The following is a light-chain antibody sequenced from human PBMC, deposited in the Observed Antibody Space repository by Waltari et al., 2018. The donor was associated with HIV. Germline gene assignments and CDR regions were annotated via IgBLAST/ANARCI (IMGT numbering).Light chain of an antibody. Sequence: EIVLTQSPGTLSLSPAERATLSCRASQSVSSSYLAWYQQRRSQAPRLLIYGASSRATGIPDRFSGSGSGTDFTLTISRLEPEDFAVYYCQQYGDSRWTFGQGTKVEIK. J-gene: IGKJ1*01. CDR2: GAS. V-gene: IGKV3-20*01. CDR1: QSVSSSY. CDR3: QQYGDSRWT.